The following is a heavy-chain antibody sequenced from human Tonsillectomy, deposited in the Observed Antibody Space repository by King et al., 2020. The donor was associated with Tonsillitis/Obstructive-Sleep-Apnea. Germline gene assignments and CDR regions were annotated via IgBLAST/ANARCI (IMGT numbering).Heavy chain of an antibody. V-gene: IGHV5-51*01. J-gene: IGHJ6*03. D-gene: IGHD3-22*01. CDR1: GYSFTSYW. CDR3: ARHKSNHDSSGYYGDYYYYYMDV. CDR2: IYPGDSDT. Sequence: QLVQSGAEVKKPGESLKISCKGSGYSFTSYWIGWVRQMPGKGLEWMGIIYPGDSDTIYSPSFQGQVTISADKSISTAYLQWSSLKASDTAMYYCARHKSNHDSSGYYGDYYYYYMDVWGKGTTVTVSS.